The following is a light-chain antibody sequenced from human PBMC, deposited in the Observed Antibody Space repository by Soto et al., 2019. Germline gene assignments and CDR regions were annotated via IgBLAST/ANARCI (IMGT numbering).Light chain of an antibody. CDR2: DDS. Sequence: DIQMTQSPSSLSASVGDRVTITCQASLDIITLLNWYQEKPGQTPKLLIFDDSNLEVGVQSRFTGGGAGTHFTQTNLTLQPQDVATYYGQQYDNLPNNFGQRTRLEIK. CDR1: LDIITL. CDR3: QQYDNLPNN. J-gene: IGKJ5*01. V-gene: IGKV1-33*01.